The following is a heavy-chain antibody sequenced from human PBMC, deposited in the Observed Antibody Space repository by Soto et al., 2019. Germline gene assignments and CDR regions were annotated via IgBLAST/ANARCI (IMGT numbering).Heavy chain of an antibody. V-gene: IGHV4-39*01. J-gene: IGHJ5*02. CDR3: ERTGDSSSWEGWFDP. Sequence: ETLSLSCAVSGVSISSSSYYWGWIRQPPGKGLEWIGSIYYSGSTYYNPSLKSRVTISVDTSKNQFSLKLSSVTAADTAVYYCERTGDSSSWEGWFDPWGQGTLVTVYS. CDR2: IYYSGST. D-gene: IGHD6-13*01. CDR1: GVSISSSSYY.